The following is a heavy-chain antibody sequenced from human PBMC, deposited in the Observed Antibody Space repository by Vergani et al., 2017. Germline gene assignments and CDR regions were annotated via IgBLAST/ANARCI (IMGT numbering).Heavy chain of an antibody. J-gene: IGHJ4*02. Sequence: QVQLVQSGAEVKKPGASVKVSCKASGYTFTGYYMHWVRQAPGQGLEWMGWINPNSGGTNYAQKFQGRVTMTRDTSISTAYMELSSLRSEDTAVYYCARDRGGITMVRGAYEAYFDYWGQGTLVTVSS. CDR1: GYTFTGYY. V-gene: IGHV1-2*02. CDR2: INPNSGGT. D-gene: IGHD3-10*01. CDR3: ARDRGGITMVRGAYEAYFDY.